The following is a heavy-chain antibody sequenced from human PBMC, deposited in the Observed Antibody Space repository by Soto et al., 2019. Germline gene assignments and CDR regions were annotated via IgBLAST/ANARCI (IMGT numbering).Heavy chain of an antibody. CDR3: ARVARGAWGVFDP. J-gene: IGHJ5*02. D-gene: IGHD3-16*01. V-gene: IGHV3-74*01. CDR1: GFSFSTYW. CDR2: INYDGSTT. Sequence: EVQLVESGGGLVQPGGTLRLSCAASGFSFSTYWMHWVRQAPGKARVWVSRINYDGSTTNYADAVKGRFTISRDNAKNTLYLQMNSLTAEDTAVYYCARVARGAWGVFDPWGQGTLVTVSS.